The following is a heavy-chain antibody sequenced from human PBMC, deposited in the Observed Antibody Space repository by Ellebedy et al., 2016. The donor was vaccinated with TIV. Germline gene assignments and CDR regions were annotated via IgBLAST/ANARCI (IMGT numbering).Heavy chain of an antibody. Sequence: GESLKISXAASGFTFSSYAMHWVRQAPGKGLEWVAVISYDGSNKYYADSVKGRFTISRDNSKNTPYLQMNSLRAEDTAVYYCARGRFGELQNYYYYYGMDVWGQGTTVTVSS. V-gene: IGHV3-30-3*01. CDR3: ARGRFGELQNYYYYYGMDV. D-gene: IGHD3-10*01. CDR1: GFTFSSYA. J-gene: IGHJ6*02. CDR2: ISYDGSNK.